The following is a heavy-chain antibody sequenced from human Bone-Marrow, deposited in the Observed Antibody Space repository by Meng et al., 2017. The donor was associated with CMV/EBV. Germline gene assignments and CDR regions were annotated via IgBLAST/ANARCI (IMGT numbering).Heavy chain of an antibody. V-gene: IGHV3-7*03. CDR2: IKQDGSEK. CDR3: ARGHVAYYS. Sequence: GESLKISCAASGFTFSSYWMSWVRQAPGKGLEWVANIKQDGSEKYYVDSVKGRFTISRDNAKNSLYLQMNSLRAEDTAVYYCARGHVAYYSWGQGTLVTFSS. J-gene: IGHJ4*02. CDR1: GFTFSSYW. D-gene: IGHD3-10*01.